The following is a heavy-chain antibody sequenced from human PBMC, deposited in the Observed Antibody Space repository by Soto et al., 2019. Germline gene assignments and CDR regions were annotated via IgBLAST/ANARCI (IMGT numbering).Heavy chain of an antibody. CDR3: AKERPYSSSWYEGGDFDY. D-gene: IGHD6-13*01. Sequence: QVQLVESGGGVVQPGRSLRLSCAASGFTFRSYGMHWVRQAPGKGLEGVAFISYDGSNKYYTDSVKGRFTISRDNSKNTLFLQMNSLKAEDTAVYYCAKERPYSSSWYEGGDFDYWGRGTLVIVSS. CDR1: GFTFRSYG. CDR2: ISYDGSNK. V-gene: IGHV3-30*18. J-gene: IGHJ4*02.